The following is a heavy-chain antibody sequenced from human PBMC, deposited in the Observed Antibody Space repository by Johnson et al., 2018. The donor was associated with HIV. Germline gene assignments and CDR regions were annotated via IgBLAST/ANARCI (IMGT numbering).Heavy chain of an antibody. V-gene: IGHV3-30*02. CDR3: AKLIEYHEDGWDAFDL. D-gene: IGHD2-2*01. Sequence: VQLVESGGGLVQPGRSLRLSCAASGFTFDDYGMHWVRQAPGKGLEWVAFIRYDGSLKYLADSVKGRFTISRDNSKNTLYLQMNSLRAEDTAVYYCAKLIEYHEDGWDAFDLWGQGTMVTVSS. J-gene: IGHJ3*01. CDR2: IRYDGSLK. CDR1: GFTFDDYG.